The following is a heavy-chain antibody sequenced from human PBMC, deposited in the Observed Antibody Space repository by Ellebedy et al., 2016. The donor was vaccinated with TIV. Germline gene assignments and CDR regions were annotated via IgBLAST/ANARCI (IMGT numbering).Heavy chain of an antibody. CDR3: ARPLSTYNAFDN. CDR1: GDSTTTHY. Sequence: MPSETLSLTCTVSGDSTTTHYWTWIRQSPGRGLEWIGYIHYSGNTNYNPSLKSRVTISIDTSKNQFSLKLTSVSAADTAVYYCARPLSTYNAFDNWGQGTMVTVSS. CDR2: IHYSGNT. V-gene: IGHV4-59*08. J-gene: IGHJ3*02. D-gene: IGHD2-2*01.